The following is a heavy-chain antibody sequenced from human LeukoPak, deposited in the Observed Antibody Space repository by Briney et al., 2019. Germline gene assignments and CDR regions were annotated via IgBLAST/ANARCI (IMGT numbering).Heavy chain of an antibody. CDR1: GTSISSTIYD. CDR3: AALEGIPSPIDY. J-gene: IGHJ4*02. CDR2: IYYGGNT. Sequence: PSETLSLTCSVSGTSISSTIYDWGWIRQPPGKGLEWIGSIYYGGNTYYNPSLKSRVTISVDTSKNQFSLKLTSVTAADTAVYSCAALEGIPSPIDYWGQGTLVTVSS. V-gene: IGHV4-39*07. D-gene: IGHD1-1*01.